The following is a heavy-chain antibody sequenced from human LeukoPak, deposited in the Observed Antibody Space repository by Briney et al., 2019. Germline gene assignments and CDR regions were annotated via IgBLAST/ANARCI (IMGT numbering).Heavy chain of an antibody. J-gene: IGHJ4*02. V-gene: IGHV3-23*01. Sequence: GGSLRLSCAASGFTFSSYAMNWVRQAPGKGLEWVSAITGSGGTTYYADSVKGRFTISRDNSKNALYLRMNSLRAEDTAVYYCAKSGGVTIFRGGFDYWGQGTLVTVSS. CDR2: ITGSGGTT. CDR1: GFTFSSYA. CDR3: AKSGGVTIFRGGFDY. D-gene: IGHD3-9*01.